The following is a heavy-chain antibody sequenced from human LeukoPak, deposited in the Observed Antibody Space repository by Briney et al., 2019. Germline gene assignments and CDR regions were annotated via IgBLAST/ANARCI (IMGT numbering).Heavy chain of an antibody. D-gene: IGHD4-17*01. Sequence: SETLSLTCAVYGGSFSGYYRSWIRQPPGKGLEWIGEINHSGSTNYNPSLKSRVTISVDTSKNQFSLKLSSVTAADTAVYYCARSYGDYPGYYFDYWGQGTLVTVSS. V-gene: IGHV4-34*01. CDR1: GGSFSGYY. J-gene: IGHJ4*02. CDR2: INHSGST. CDR3: ARSYGDYPGYYFDY.